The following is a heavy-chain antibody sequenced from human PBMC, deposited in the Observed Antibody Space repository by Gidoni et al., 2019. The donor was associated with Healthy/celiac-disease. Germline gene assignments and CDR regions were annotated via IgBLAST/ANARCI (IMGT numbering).Heavy chain of an antibody. CDR2: INWNGGGT. CDR1: GFTFDDYG. D-gene: IGHD5-12*01. V-gene: IGHV3-20*01. J-gene: IGHJ6*03. CDR3: ARVSKGDNSGYDSSLRPRREDYYYYYMDV. Sequence: EVQLVESGGGVVRPGGSLRLSCAASGFTFDDYGMSWVRQAPGKGREWGSGINWNGGGTGYADSVKGRFTISRDNAKNSLYLQMNSLRAEDTALYHCARVSKGDNSGYDSSLRPRREDYYYYYMDVWGKGTTVTVSS.